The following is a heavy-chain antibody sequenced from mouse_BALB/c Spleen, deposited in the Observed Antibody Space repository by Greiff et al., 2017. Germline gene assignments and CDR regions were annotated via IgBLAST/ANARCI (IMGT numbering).Heavy chain of an antibody. Sequence: EVMLVESGGGLVKPGGSLKLSCAASGFTFSSYAMSWVRQTPEKRLEWVASISSGGSTYYPDSVKGRFTISRDNARNILYLQMSSLRSEDTAMYYCARGGDITTALAYWGQGTLVTVSA. CDR1: GFTFSSYA. J-gene: IGHJ3*01. V-gene: IGHV5-6-5*01. CDR3: ARGGDITTALAY. CDR2: ISSGGST. D-gene: IGHD1-2*01.